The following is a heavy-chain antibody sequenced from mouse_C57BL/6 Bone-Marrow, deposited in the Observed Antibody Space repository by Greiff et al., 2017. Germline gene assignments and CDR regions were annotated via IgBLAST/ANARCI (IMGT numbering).Heavy chain of an antibody. V-gene: IGHV1-81*01. Sequence: QVQLQQSGAELARPGASVKLSCKASGYTFTSYGISWVKQRPGQGLEWIGEISPRSGNTYYNEKFKGKATLTADKSSSTAYMELRSLTSEDSAVYFCASSAWCAYWGQGTLVTVSA. CDR3: ASSAWCAY. CDR1: GYTFTSYG. CDR2: ISPRSGNT. J-gene: IGHJ3*01.